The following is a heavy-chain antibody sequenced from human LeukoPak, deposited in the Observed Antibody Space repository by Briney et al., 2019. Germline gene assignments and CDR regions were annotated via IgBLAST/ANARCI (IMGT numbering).Heavy chain of an antibody. J-gene: IGHJ4*02. CDR2: ISGNGGST. CDR1: GFTFSTYA. Sequence: GGSLRLSCAASGFTFSTYAMHWARQAPGKGLEYVSGISGNGGSTNYANSVKGRFTISRDNSKNTLYLQMGSLRAEDTAVYYCARGNVLTGYSRYWGQGTLVTVSS. CDR3: ARGNVLTGYSRY. D-gene: IGHD3-9*01. V-gene: IGHV3-64*01.